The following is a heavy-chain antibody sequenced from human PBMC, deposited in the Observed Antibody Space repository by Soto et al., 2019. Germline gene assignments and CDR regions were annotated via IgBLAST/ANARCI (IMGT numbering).Heavy chain of an antibody. Sequence: QVQLVQSGAEVKKPGASVKVSCKGSGYTFTSHGITWVRQAPGQGLEWMGWSSADNGDTKYAQKVQVRVTMTTETSTSTAYMELRSLRFDDTAIYYCARPRKWLRSGGMDVWGQGTTVTVSS. V-gene: IGHV1-18*01. J-gene: IGHJ6*02. CDR2: SSADNGDT. CDR3: ARPRKWLRSGGMDV. D-gene: IGHD5-12*01. CDR1: GYTFTSHG.